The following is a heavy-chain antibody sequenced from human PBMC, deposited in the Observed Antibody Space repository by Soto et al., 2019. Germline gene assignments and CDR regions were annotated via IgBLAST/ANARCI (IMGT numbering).Heavy chain of an antibody. CDR3: ARRRGFPYYYGMDV. CDR1: GGSISSGGYS. Sequence: QLQLQESGSGLVKPSQTLSLTCAVSGGSISSGGYSWSWIRQPPGKGLEWIGYIYHSGSTYYNPSLQSLGTLPVDRSKNQFSLKLSSATAADTAVYYCARRRGFPYYYGMDVWGQGTTVTVSS. D-gene: IGHD5-12*01. CDR2: IYHSGST. J-gene: IGHJ6*02. V-gene: IGHV4-30-2*01.